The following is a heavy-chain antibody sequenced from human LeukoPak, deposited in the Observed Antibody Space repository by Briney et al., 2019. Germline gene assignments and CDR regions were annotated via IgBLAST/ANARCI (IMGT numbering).Heavy chain of an antibody. J-gene: IGHJ4*02. CDR2: IYYSGST. CDR3: ARDNYYDSSVDY. Sequence: SETLSLTCTVSGGSISSGGYYWSWIRQHPGKGLEWIGYIYYSGSTYYNPSLKSRVTISVDTSKNQFSPKLSSVTAADTAVYYCARDNYYDSSVDYWGQGTLVTVSS. CDR1: GGSISSGGYY. V-gene: IGHV4-31*03. D-gene: IGHD3-22*01.